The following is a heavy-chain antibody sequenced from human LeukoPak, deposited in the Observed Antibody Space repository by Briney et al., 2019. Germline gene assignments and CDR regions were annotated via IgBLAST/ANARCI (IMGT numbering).Heavy chain of an antibody. CDR3: ARDVYSSGFYDY. J-gene: IGHJ4*02. Sequence: HSGGTLRLSCAASGFTFSSYAMNWVRQAPGKGLEWVSVIYSGGSTYYADSVKGRFTISRDNYKNTVYLQMNSLRAEDTAVYYCARDVYSSGFYDYWGQGTLVTVSS. D-gene: IGHD3-22*01. V-gene: IGHV3-53*01. CDR1: GFTFSSYA. CDR2: IYSGGST.